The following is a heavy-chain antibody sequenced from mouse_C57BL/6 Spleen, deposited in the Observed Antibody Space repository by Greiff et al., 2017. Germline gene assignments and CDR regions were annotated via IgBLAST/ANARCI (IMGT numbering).Heavy chain of an antibody. CDR2: LYPYNGVS. Sequence: VQLQQSAPAPVKSGASAQISCKATVYSFTGHSMHWVKQSHGHILDWIGYLYPYNGVSSYNQKCKGKATLTVDKSSSTAYMGLRSLAAEDSAVYYCAIMYGWAQGGSVSGAS. CDR3: AIMYG. CDR1: VYSFTGHS. J-gene: IGHJ4*01. V-gene: IGHV1-31*01. D-gene: IGHD1-1*01.